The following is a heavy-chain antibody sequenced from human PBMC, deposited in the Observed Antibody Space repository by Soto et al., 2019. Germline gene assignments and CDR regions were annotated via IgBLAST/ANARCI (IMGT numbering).Heavy chain of an antibody. Sequence: ASVKVSCKASGFTFTSSAMQWVRQARGQRLEWIGWIVVGSGNTNYAQKFQERVAITRDMSTSTAYMELSSLRSEDTAVYYCAAESLGFRHYYGMDVWGQGTTVTVFS. V-gene: IGHV1-58*02. CDR3: AAESLGFRHYYGMDV. D-gene: IGHD3-10*01. CDR1: GFTFTSSA. CDR2: IVVGSGNT. J-gene: IGHJ6*02.